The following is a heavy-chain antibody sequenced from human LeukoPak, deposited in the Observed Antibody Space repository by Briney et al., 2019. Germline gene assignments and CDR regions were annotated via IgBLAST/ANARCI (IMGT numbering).Heavy chain of an antibody. CDR3: ARLERSRMDGAQY. CDR2: MFYGETT. CDR1: GGSFSGYY. D-gene: IGHD4/OR15-4a*01. J-gene: IGHJ4*02. Sequence: PSETLSLTCAVYGGSFSGYYWGWIRQPPGKGLEWIGSMFYGETTSYSPSLQSRVTISLDTSKNQFSLRLNSVTAADTAVYYCARLERSRMDGAQYWGQGTLVTVSS. V-gene: IGHV4-34*12.